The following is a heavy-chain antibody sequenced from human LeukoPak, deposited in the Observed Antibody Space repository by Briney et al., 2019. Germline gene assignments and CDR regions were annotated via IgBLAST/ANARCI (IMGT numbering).Heavy chain of an antibody. Sequence: LGGSLSLSCAASGFTVSSNYMGWFRQAPGKGLGGVSVFYSGGITYYADTVKGRFTISRDNSTNTLYPQMNSLRAEDTAVDYCAKDRTSYYDSSGYFEIDYWGQGTLVIVSS. J-gene: IGHJ4*02. D-gene: IGHD3-22*01. CDR1: GFTVSSNY. CDR3: AKDRTSYYDSSGYFEIDY. V-gene: IGHV3-66*01. CDR2: FYSGGIT.